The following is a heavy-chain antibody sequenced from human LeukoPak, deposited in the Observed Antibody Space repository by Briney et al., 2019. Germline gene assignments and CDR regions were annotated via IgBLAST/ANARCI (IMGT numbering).Heavy chain of an antibody. CDR3: ARERGSCSSASCYTSDAFDI. D-gene: IGHD2-2*02. CDR1: GYTFTSYY. Sequence: ASEKVSCKASGYTFTSYYIHWVRQAPGQGLEWVGIINPSGGSTTYGQKFQGRVTMTRDTSISMAYMELSRLRSDDTAVYYCARERGSCSSASCYTSDAFDIWGQGTMVTVSS. CDR2: INPSGGST. V-gene: IGHV1-46*01. J-gene: IGHJ3*02.